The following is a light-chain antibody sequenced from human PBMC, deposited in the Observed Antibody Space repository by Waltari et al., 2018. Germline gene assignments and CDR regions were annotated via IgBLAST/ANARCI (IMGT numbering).Light chain of an antibody. Sequence: QSVLTQPPSVSAAPGQKVTISCSGSSSNIGNNYVSWYQQLPGTAPKLLIYDNNSRPAGIPARFSGTKSGTSATLGITGLQTGDEADYYCGTWDSSLSAEVFGGGTKLTVL. CDR2: DNN. V-gene: IGLV1-51*01. J-gene: IGLJ3*02. CDR1: SSNIGNNY. CDR3: GTWDSSLSAEV.